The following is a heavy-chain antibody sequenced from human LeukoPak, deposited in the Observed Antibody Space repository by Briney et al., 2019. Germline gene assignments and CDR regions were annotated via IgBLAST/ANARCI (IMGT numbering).Heavy chain of an antibody. CDR1: GFTFSSYW. V-gene: IGHV3-74*01. CDR3: ARAITGDTVSTFDP. J-gene: IGHJ5*02. Sequence: QSGGPLRLSCAASGFTFSSYWMHWVRQAPGKGLVWVSRIDSDGISTSYADSVKGRFTISRDNAKNTLYLQMNSLRAEDAAVYFCARAITGDTVSTFDPWGQGTLVTVSS. CDR2: IDSDGIST. D-gene: IGHD2-2*01.